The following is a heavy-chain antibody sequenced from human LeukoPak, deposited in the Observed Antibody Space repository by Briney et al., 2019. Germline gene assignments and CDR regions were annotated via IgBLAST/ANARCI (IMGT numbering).Heavy chain of an antibody. J-gene: IGHJ4*02. V-gene: IGHV4-39*07. D-gene: IGHD1-26*01. CDR1: GGSISSSTYY. CDR3: ARDGGRLGASFN. CDR2: IYYGGST. Sequence: SETLSLTCTISGGSISSSTYYWGWIRQPPGKGLEWIGSIYYGGSTYYNPSLKSRVTISVDTSKNQFSLKLSSVTAADTAVYYCARDGGRLGASFNWGQGTLVTVSS.